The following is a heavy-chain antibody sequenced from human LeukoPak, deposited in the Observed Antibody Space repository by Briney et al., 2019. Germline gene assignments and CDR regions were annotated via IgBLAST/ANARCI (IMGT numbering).Heavy chain of an antibody. Sequence: GGSLRLSCAASGFTFSNYWMNWVRQAPGKGLEWVANIKQDGSETYYVDSVKGRFTISRYNTKNSLSLQMNSLRAEDTGVYYCASFIGDYWGQGILVTVS. J-gene: IGHJ4*02. V-gene: IGHV3-7*01. CDR3: ASFIGDY. CDR1: GFTFSNYW. CDR2: IKQDGSET.